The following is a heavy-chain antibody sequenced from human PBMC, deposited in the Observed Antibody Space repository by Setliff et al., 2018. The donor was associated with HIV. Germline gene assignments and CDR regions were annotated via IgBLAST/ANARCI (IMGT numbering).Heavy chain of an antibody. D-gene: IGHD2-15*01. Sequence: SVKVSCKASGGTFSAYAVNWVRQAPGQGLEWMGRIISILGTPNYSHKFQGRVTITADKSTTTTYMELSSLRSDDTAIYYCARDFHVLGYCSADSCPYEASDVWGQGTMVTVSS. CDR2: IISILGTP. CDR1: GGTFSAYA. V-gene: IGHV1-69*04. J-gene: IGHJ3*01. CDR3: ARDFHVLGYCSADSCPYEASDV.